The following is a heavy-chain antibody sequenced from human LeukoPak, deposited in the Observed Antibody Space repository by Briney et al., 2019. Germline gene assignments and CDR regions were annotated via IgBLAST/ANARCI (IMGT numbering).Heavy chain of an antibody. V-gene: IGHV3-21*01. CDR3: ARESWTIITGYMDV. CDR2: ISSSSSYI. Sequence: PGGSLRLSCVVSGITFSTYTMNWVRQAPGKGLEWVSSISSSSSYIYYADSVKGRFTISRDNAKNSLYLQMNSLRAEDTAVYYCARESWTIITGYMDVWGKGTTVTVSS. CDR1: GITFSTYT. J-gene: IGHJ6*03. D-gene: IGHD6-13*01.